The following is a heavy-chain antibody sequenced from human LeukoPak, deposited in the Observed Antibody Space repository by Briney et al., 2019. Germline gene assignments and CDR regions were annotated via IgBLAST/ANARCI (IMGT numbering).Heavy chain of an antibody. CDR3: ARTGVVVPAAKADAFDI. CDR1: GGTFSSYA. CDR2: IIPIFGTA. Sequence: SVKVSCKASGGTFSSYAISWVRQAPGQGLEWMGGIIPIFGTANYAQKFQGRVTMTRDMSTSTVYMELSSLRSEDTAVYYCARTGVVVPAAKADAFDIWGQGTMVTVSS. J-gene: IGHJ3*02. D-gene: IGHD2-2*01. V-gene: IGHV1-69*05.